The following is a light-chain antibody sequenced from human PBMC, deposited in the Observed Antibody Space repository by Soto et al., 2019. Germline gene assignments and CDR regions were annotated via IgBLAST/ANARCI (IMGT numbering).Light chain of an antibody. CDR3: QQSHSIPGT. CDR2: DAS. J-gene: IGKJ1*01. V-gene: IGKV1-5*01. CDR1: QSLNSL. Sequence: DIQMTQSPSTLSASVGDRVTITCRASQSLNSLLAWYQQKPGRAPKLLIYDASTLESGVPSRFSGSGSGTEFTLTISSLQTDDLATYYCQQSHSIPGTFGQGTKVEMK.